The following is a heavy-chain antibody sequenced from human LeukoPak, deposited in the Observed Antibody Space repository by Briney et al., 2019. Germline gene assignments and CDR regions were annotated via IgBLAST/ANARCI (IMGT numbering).Heavy chain of an antibody. CDR3: AREAYYYDSSGYPTENYFDY. V-gene: IGHV3-48*04. Sequence: GSLRLSCAASGFTFSSYAMSWVRQAPGKGLEWVSYISSSGSTIYHADSVKGRFTISRDNAKNSLYLQMNSLRAEDTAVYYCAREAYYYDSSGYPTENYFDYWGQGTLVTVSS. D-gene: IGHD3-22*01. CDR2: ISSSGSTI. J-gene: IGHJ4*02. CDR1: GFTFSSYA.